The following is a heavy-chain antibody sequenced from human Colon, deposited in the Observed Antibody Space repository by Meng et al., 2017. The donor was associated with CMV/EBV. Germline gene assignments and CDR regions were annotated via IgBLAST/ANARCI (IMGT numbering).Heavy chain of an antibody. CDR1: GFTFSSYS. CDR3: AKAQSDWEFTLDY. V-gene: IGHV3-21*04. J-gene: IGHJ4*02. D-gene: IGHD3-10*01. CDR2: ISSSSSYI. Sequence: GGSLRLSCAASGFTFSSYSMNWVRQAPGKGLEWVSSISSSSSYIYYADSVKGRFTISRDNAKNSLYLQMNSLRAEDTAVYYCAKAQSDWEFTLDYWGQGTLVTVSS.